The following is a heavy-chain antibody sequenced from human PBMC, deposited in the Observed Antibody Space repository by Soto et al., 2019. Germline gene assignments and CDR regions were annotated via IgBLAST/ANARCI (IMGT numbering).Heavy chain of an antibody. J-gene: IGHJ4*02. CDR2: ISAFKGNT. V-gene: IGHV1-18*01. Sequence: RQAPGQGLEWMGWISAFKGNTNYAQKLQGRVTMTTDTSTRTAYMELRSLRSDDTAVYYCARGGSSRYGVDSWGQGTLVTVSS. CDR3: ARGGSSRYGVDS. D-gene: IGHD6-13*01.